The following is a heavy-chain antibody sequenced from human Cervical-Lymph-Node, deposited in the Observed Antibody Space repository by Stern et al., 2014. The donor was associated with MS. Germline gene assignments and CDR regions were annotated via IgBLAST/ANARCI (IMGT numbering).Heavy chain of an antibody. Sequence: VHLVESGAEVKKPGASVKVSCEASGFRFSDYYIHWVRQAPGQGLEGMGCINPKNGDTQSAQRFQGRVSMTRDTSISTAYMELSSLKSDDTAMYYCGRGIKTFDPWGQGTLVTVSS. CDR1: GFRFSDYY. J-gene: IGHJ5*02. V-gene: IGHV1-2*02. CDR2: INPKNGDT. D-gene: IGHD5-24*01. CDR3: GRGIKTFDP.